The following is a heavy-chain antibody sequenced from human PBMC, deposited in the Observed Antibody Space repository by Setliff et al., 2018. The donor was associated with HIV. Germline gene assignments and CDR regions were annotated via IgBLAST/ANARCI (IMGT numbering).Heavy chain of an antibody. V-gene: IGHV3-30*02. CDR1: GFTFSSYT. Sequence: GSLRLSCAASGFTFSSYTMHWVRQAPGKGLEWVAFIRHGGTDKYYADSVKGRFTISRDNSKNTVYLQMNSLRAEDTAVYYCARDSYGYDYWGQGTLVTVSS. J-gene: IGHJ4*02. CDR2: IRHGGTDK. D-gene: IGHD5-18*01. CDR3: ARDSYGYDY.